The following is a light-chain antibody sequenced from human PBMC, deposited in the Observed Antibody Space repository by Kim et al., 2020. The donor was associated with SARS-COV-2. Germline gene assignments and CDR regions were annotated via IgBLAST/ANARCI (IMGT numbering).Light chain of an antibody. CDR2: GKN. CDR1: SLRSYY. J-gene: IGLJ2*01. CDR3: NSRDSNDNVV. Sequence: VAVGQTVSITCQGDSLRSYYATWYQQMPGQAPILVIYGKNNRPSGIPDRFSGSSSGNTASLTITGTQAGDEADYYCNSRDSNDNVVFGGGTQLTVL. V-gene: IGLV3-19*01.